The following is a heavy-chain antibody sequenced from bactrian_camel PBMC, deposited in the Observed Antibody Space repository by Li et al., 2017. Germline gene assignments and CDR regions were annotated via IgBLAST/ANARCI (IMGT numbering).Heavy chain of an antibody. J-gene: IGHJ4*01. CDR2: ISGSSRT. D-gene: IGHD1*01. V-gene: IGHV3S10*01. CDR3: VRDGATSAGLWFDY. CDR1: GFAFSSAN. Sequence: EVQLVESGGGLVQPGGSLRLSCAASGFAFSSANMVWVRQAPGKGLEWVSSISGSSRTYYSNSVKGRCTIARDNTKNTVYLQLNSLKPEDTAVYYCVRDGATSAGLWFDYWGQGTQVTVS.